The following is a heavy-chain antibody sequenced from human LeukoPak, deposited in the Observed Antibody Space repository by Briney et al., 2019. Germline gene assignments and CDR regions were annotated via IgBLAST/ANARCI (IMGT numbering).Heavy chain of an antibody. D-gene: IGHD5-24*01. J-gene: IGHJ6*02. V-gene: IGHV1-18*01. CDR2: ISAYNGNT. CDR1: GYTFTSYG. Sequence: ASVKVSCKASGYTFTSYGISWVRQAPGQGLEWMGWISAYNGNTNYAQKLQGRVTMTTDTSTSTAYMELRSLRSDDTAVYHCARGLGPSDEIYYYGMDVWGQGTTVTVSS. CDR3: ARGLGPSDEIYYYGMDV.